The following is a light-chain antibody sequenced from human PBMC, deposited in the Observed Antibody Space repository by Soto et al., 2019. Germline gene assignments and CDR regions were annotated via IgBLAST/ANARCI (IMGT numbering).Light chain of an antibody. CDR3: QQSYSTLGL. CDR1: QSISSY. Sequence: DIQMTQSPSSLSSSVGDRVTITCRASQSISSYLIWYQQKPGKAPKLLIYAASSLQSGVPSRFSGSGSGTDFTLTISSLQPEDFATYYCQQSYSTLGLFGEGTKVEIK. CDR2: AAS. J-gene: IGKJ4*01. V-gene: IGKV1-39*01.